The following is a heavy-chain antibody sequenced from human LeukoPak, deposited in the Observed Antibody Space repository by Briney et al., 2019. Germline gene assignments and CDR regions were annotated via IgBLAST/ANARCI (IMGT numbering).Heavy chain of an antibody. CDR1: GGSFSGYY. CDR2: INHSGST. V-gene: IGHV4-34*01. CDR3: ARDGGELGSYYYYYMDV. D-gene: IGHD3-10*01. J-gene: IGHJ6*03. Sequence: PSETLSLTCAVYGGSFSGYYWSWIRQPPGKGLEWIGEINHSGSTNYNPSLKSRVTISVDTSKNQFSLKLSSVTAADTAVYYCARDGGELGSYYYYYMDVWGKGTTVTISS.